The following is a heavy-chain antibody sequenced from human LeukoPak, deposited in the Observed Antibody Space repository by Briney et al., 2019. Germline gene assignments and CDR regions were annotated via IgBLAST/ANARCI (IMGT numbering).Heavy chain of an antibody. V-gene: IGHV4-39*07. D-gene: IGHD5-18*01. CDR1: GGSISSSSYY. CDR3: ARFPAYSYGFYYYYMDV. Sequence: SETLSLTCTVSGGSISSSSYYWSWIRQPPGKGLEWIGEINHSGSTNYNPSLKSRVTISVDTSKNQFSLKLSSVTAADTAVYYCARFPAYSYGFYYYYMDVWGKGTTVTISS. CDR2: INHSGST. J-gene: IGHJ6*03.